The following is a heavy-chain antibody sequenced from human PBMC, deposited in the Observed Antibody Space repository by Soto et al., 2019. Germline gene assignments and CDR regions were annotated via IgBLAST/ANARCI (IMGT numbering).Heavy chain of an antibody. J-gene: IGHJ5*02. D-gene: IGHD3-22*01. V-gene: IGHV1-69*13. CDR1: GGTFSSYA. CDR3: AADSSGYYPRPNWFDP. Sequence: SVKVSCKASGGTFSSYAISWVRQAPGQGLEWMGGIIPIFGTANYAQKFQGRVTITADESTSTAYMELSSLRSEDTAVYYCAADSSGYYPRPNWFDPWGQGTLVTVSS. CDR2: IIPIFGTA.